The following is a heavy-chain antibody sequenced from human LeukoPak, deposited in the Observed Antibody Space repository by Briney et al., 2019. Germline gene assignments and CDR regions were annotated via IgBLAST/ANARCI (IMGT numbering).Heavy chain of an antibody. CDR2: IYYSGST. CDR3: ARELWPDY. D-gene: IGHD5-18*01. J-gene: IGHJ4*02. Sequence: PSETLSLTCTVSGGSISSYCWSWIRQPPRKGLEWIGYIYYSGSTNYNPSLKSRVTISVDTSKNQFSLRLSSVTAADTAVYYCARELWPDYWGQGTLVTVSS. V-gene: IGHV4-59*01. CDR1: GGSISSYC.